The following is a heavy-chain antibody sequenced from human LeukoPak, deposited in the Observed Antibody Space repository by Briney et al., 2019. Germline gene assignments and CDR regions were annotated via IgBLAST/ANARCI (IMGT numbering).Heavy chain of an antibody. D-gene: IGHD6-13*01. CDR3: AGEGIAAAGVFDY. V-gene: IGHV1-69*04. J-gene: IGHJ4*02. CDR1: GGTFSSYA. Sequence: ASVKVSCKASGGTFSSYAISWVRQAPGQGLEWMGRIIPILGIANYAQKFQGRVTITADKSTSTAYMELSSLRSEDTAVYYCAGEGIAAAGVFDYWGQGTLVTVSS. CDR2: IIPILGIA.